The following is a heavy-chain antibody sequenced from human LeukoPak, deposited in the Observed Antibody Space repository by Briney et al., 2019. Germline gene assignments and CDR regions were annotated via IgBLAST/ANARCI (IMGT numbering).Heavy chain of an antibody. Sequence: GGSLRLSCATSGFTFSSYGMHWVRQAPGKGLEWVAVMWFDGSNIYYADSVKGRFTISRDNSKNTLYLQMDSLRAEDTAVYYCARDYSSSWLRFFDYWGQGTLVTVSS. CDR1: GFTFSSYG. D-gene: IGHD6-6*01. J-gene: IGHJ4*02. CDR2: MWFDGSNI. CDR3: ARDYSSSWLRFFDY. V-gene: IGHV3-33*01.